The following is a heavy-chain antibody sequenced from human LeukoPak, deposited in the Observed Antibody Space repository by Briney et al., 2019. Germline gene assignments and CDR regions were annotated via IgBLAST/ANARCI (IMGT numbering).Heavy chain of an antibody. V-gene: IGHV1-46*01. CDR3: ARDARTYYYDSSGLDY. Sequence: EASVKVSCKASGYTFTSYYMHWVRQAPGQGLEWMGIINPSGGSTSYTQKFQGRVTMTRDMSTSTVYMELSSLRSEDMAVYYCARDARTYYYDSSGLDYWGQGTLVTVSS. CDR1: GYTFTSYY. CDR2: INPSGGST. J-gene: IGHJ4*02. D-gene: IGHD3-22*01.